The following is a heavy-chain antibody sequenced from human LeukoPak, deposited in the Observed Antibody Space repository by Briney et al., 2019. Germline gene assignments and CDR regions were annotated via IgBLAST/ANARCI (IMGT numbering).Heavy chain of an antibody. CDR2: IHHGGST. D-gene: IGHD4-4*01. Sequence: SETLSLTCTVPSGSIMSTYHYWRWVRQSPGKGLEWIASIHHGGSTFHSPSLKSRLTISIYASENSFSLSLRSVTAADTAVYYCARQVGGWYSNLGYCDYWGQGTLVAVSS. CDR1: SGSIMSTYHY. V-gene: IGHV4-39*01. J-gene: IGHJ4*02. CDR3: ARQVGGWYSNLGYCDY.